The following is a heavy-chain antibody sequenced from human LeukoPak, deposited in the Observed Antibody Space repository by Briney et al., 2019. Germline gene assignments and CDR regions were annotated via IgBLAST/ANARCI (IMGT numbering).Heavy chain of an antibody. CDR3: AREIDEGFDY. V-gene: IGHV3-21*01. CDR1: GFTFSSYS. CDR2: IGGSSSSL. J-gene: IGHJ4*02. Sequence: PGGSLRLSCAASGFTFSSYSMNWVRQAPGQGLEWVSSIGGSSSSLYYADTLKGRFTISRDNAKNSLYLQMNSLRAEDTAVYYCAREIDEGFDYWGQGTLVTVSS.